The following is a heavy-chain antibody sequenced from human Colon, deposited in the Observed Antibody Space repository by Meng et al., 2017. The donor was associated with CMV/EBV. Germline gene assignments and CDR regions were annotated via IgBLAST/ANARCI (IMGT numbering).Heavy chain of an antibody. CDR1: GFNLSNYW. CDR2: IKYDGSET. CDR3: ARFGVNKPFDS. Sequence: GGSLRLSCAASGFNLSNYWMSWVRQAPGKGLEWVANIKYDGSETHYVDSLKGRITISRDNAKNSLFLQINSLRPEGTAVFFCARFGVNKPFDSWGQGTLVTVSS. D-gene: IGHD3-10*01. J-gene: IGHJ4*02. V-gene: IGHV3-7*01.